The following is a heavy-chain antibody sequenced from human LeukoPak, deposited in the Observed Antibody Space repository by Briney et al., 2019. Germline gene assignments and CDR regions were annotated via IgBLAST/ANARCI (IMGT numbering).Heavy chain of an antibody. CDR3: ARAPIRRHIAAAGWTHPRDRLHRTGAFDI. Sequence: SETLSLTCTVSGGSISSYYWSWIRQPAGKGLEWIGRIYTSGSTNYNPSLKSRVTMSVDTSKNQFSLKLSSVTAADTAVYYCARAPIRRHIAAAGWTHPRDRLHRTGAFDIWGQGTMVTVSS. CDR2: IYTSGST. CDR1: GGSISSYY. J-gene: IGHJ3*02. V-gene: IGHV4-4*07. D-gene: IGHD6-13*01.